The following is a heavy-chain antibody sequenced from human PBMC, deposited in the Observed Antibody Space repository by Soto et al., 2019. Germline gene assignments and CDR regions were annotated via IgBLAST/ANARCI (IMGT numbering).Heavy chain of an antibody. CDR1: GYTFTYRY. V-gene: IGHV1-45*02. J-gene: IGHJ3*02. Sequence: SVKVSCKASGYTFTYRYLHWVRQAPGQVLEWMGWITPFNGNTNYAQKFQDRVTITRDRSMSTAYMELSSLRSEDTAMYYCASYCSGGSCYQDDAFDIWGQGTMVTVSS. CDR2: ITPFNGNT. D-gene: IGHD2-15*01. CDR3: ASYCSGGSCYQDDAFDI.